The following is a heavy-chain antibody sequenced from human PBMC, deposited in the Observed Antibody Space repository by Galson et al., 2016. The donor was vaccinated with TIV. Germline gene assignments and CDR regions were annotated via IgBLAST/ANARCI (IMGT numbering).Heavy chain of an antibody. V-gene: IGHV1-69*05. CDR2: IMPIFDKP. Sequence: SVKVSCKASGDIFINYPISWVRQAPGQGLEWMGGIMPIFDKPTYAQKFQGRVTITTDKSTSTTYMVLSSLRSEDTAVYYCARDIYGGNYYGMDVWGQGTTVTVSS. CDR3: ARDIYGGNYYGMDV. CDR1: GDIFINYP. J-gene: IGHJ6*02. D-gene: IGHD3-10*01.